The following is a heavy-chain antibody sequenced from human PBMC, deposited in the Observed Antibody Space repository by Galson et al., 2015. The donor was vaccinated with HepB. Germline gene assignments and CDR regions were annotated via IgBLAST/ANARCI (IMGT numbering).Heavy chain of an antibody. CDR2: ISGSGGST. CDR1: GFTFSSYA. J-gene: IGHJ4*02. D-gene: IGHD5-18*01. Sequence: SLRLSCAASGFTFSSYAMSWVRQAPGKGLEWVSAISGSGGSTYYADSVKGRFTISRDNSKNTLYLQMNSLRAEDTAVYYCAPWEIQLWLRDFDYWGQGTLVTVSS. V-gene: IGHV3-23*01. CDR3: APWEIQLWLRDFDY.